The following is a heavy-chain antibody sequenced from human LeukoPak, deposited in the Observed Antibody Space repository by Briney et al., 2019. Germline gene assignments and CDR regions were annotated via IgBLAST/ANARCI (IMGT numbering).Heavy chain of an antibody. V-gene: IGHV4-39*01. CDR1: GDSISSSSYY. CDR2: IYYSGST. D-gene: IGHD3-10*01. Sequence: PSETLSLTCTASGDSISSSSYYWVWIRQPPGKGLEWIGNIYYSGSTYYNPSLNSRVTISVDTSKNQFSLKLSSVTAADTAVYYCARRNYGSGRTDYWGQGTLVTVSS. CDR3: ARRNYGSGRTDY. J-gene: IGHJ4*02.